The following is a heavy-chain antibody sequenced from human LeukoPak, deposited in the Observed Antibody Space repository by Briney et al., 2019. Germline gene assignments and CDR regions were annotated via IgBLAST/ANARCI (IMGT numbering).Heavy chain of an antibody. CDR1: GGSFTISY. J-gene: IGHJ4*02. Sequence: SETLSLTCTVSGGSFTISYWSWIRQPPGKRLEWSGYIFYSGSTIYNPSLKSRITMSVHTSNNQFCLKLGYVTVADTADYYCARGTYYFDSWGQGTLVTVSS. V-gene: IGHV4-59*12. D-gene: IGHD2-21*01. CDR2: IFYSGST. CDR3: ARGTYYFDS.